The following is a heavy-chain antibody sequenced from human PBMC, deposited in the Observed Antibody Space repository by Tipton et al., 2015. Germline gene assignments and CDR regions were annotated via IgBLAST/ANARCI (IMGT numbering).Heavy chain of an antibody. CDR3: ARKPVVRGAYYYFDY. J-gene: IGHJ4*02. V-gene: IGHV4-39*01. Sequence: TLSLTCTVSGDSISRSNYYWGWIRQPPGMGLEWIASIHYGGNTHYNPSLMSRVTISVDTPKNQFSLTLSSVTAADTAFYYCARKPVVRGAYYYFDYWGQGTLVTVSS. CDR2: IHYGGNT. CDR1: GDSISRSNYY. D-gene: IGHD3-10*01.